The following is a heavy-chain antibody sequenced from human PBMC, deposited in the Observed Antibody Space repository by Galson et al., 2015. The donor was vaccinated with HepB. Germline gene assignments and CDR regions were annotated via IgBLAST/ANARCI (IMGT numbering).Heavy chain of an antibody. Sequence: SLRLSCAASGFIFSNYWMHWVRQAPGKGLVWVSRINSDESTTTYADPVKGRFTISRDNAKNTLYLQMNSLRAEDTAVYYCARAYSSSPDYWGQGILVTVSS. J-gene: IGHJ4*02. CDR3: ARAYSSSPDY. D-gene: IGHD6-6*01. CDR2: INSDESTT. CDR1: GFIFSNYW. V-gene: IGHV3-74*01.